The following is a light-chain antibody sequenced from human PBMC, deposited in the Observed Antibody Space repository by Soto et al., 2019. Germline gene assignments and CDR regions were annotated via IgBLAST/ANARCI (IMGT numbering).Light chain of an antibody. CDR2: LGS. J-gene: IGKJ2*01. V-gene: IGKV2-28*01. CDR1: QSLLHSNVYNY. CDR3: MQALQTPYT. Sequence: DIVMTQSPLSLPVTPGEPASISCRSSQSLLHSNVYNYLDWYLQKPGQSPQLLIYLGSNRASGVPDRVSGSGSGTDFTLKISRVEAEDVGVYYCMQALQTPYTFGQGTKLEIK.